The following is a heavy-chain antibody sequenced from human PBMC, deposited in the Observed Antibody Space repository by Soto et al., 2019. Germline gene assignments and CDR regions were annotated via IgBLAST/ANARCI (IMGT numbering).Heavy chain of an antibody. CDR2: IYYSGST. CDR3: ARDCSGGSCSEAFDI. Sequence: QVQLQESGPGLVKPSETLSLTCTVSGGSISRYYWSWIRQPPGKGLEWIGYIYYSGSTKYNPSLKSRVIISVDTSKNQFSLTLSSMTAADTAVYYCARDCSGGSCSEAFDIWGQGAMVTVSS. D-gene: IGHD2-15*01. CDR1: GGSISRYY. J-gene: IGHJ3*02. V-gene: IGHV4-59*01.